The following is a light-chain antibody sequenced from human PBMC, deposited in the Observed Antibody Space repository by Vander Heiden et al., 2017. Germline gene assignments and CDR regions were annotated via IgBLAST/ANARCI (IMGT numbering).Light chain of an antibody. CDR1: QSTLYHSDNENY. CDR2: WAS. Sequence: DIAMTQSPDSLPVSLGERATIKCKSSQSTLYHSDNENYLAWYQQKPGQPPKLLIHWASAREPGVPDRFSGSGSGADFTLTISNLQAEDVAVYFCQQYYSVPLTFGGGTKVEIK. J-gene: IGKJ4*01. CDR3: QQYYSVPLT. V-gene: IGKV4-1*01.